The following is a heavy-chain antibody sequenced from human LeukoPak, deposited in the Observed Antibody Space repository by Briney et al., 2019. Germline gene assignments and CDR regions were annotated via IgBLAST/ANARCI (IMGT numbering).Heavy chain of an antibody. CDR1: GFTFRSYN. CDR2: ISSSSSYI. V-gene: IGHV3-21*01. Sequence: GGSLRLSCAASGFTFRSYNMNWVRQAPGKRPEWVSSISSSSSYIYYADSVKGRFTISRDNAKNPLYLQMNSLRAEDTALYYCARGASRADYWGQGTLVTVSS. CDR3: ARGASRADY. J-gene: IGHJ4*02.